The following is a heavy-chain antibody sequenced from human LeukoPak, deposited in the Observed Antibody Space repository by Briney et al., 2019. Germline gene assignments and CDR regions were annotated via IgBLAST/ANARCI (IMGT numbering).Heavy chain of an antibody. J-gene: IGHJ3*02. CDR1: GDTFIRYG. CDR2: INPNSGGT. V-gene: IGHV1-2*02. Sequence: ASVKVSCKASGDTFIRYGISWVRQAPGQGLEWMGWINPNSGGTNYAQKFQGRVTMTRDTSISTAYMELSRLRSDDTAVYYCARAAMITMIVVVHGDAFDIWGQGTMVTVSS. D-gene: IGHD3-22*01. CDR3: ARAAMITMIVVVHGDAFDI.